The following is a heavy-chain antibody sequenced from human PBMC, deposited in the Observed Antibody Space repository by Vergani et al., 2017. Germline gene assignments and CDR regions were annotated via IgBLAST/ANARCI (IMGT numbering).Heavy chain of an antibody. CDR1: GGSINSYY. V-gene: IGHV4-59*01. J-gene: IGHJ4*02. CDR2: IYYSGST. CDR3: AREGYSSSSFDY. D-gene: IGHD6-6*01. Sequence: QVQLQESGPGLVKPSETLSLTCTVSGGSINSYYWSWIRQPPGKGLEWIGYIYYSGSTNYNPSLKSRVTISVDTSKNQFSLKLSSVTAADTAVYYCAREGYSSSSFDYWGQGTLVTVSS.